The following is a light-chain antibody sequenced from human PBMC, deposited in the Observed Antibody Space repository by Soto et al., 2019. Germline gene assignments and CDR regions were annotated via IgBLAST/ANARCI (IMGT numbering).Light chain of an antibody. Sequence: QSVLTQAPSASGTPGQRVTISCSGSSSNIGSNTVNWYQQLPGTAPKLLIYSNNQRPSGVPDRFSGSKSGTSASLAISGLQSEDEADYYCAALDDNLNGYVFGTGTKLTVL. CDR1: SSNIGSNT. V-gene: IGLV1-44*01. CDR2: SNN. CDR3: AALDDNLNGYV. J-gene: IGLJ1*01.